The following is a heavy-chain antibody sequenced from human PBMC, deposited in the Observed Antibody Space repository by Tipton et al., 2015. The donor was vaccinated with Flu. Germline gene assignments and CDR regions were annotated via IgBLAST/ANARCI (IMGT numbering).Heavy chain of an antibody. Sequence: LRLSCNVSGGSISGYYWSWIRQPAGKGLEWIGRAYTSGTTNYNPSLKSRVTTSLDTSKNQFSLKLSSVTAADTAVYYCARDTGVYYSGYGMDVWGQGTTVTVSS. V-gene: IGHV4-4*07. D-gene: IGHD3-10*01. CDR1: GGSISGYY. J-gene: IGHJ6*02. CDR3: ARDTGVYYSGYGMDV. CDR2: AYTSGTT.